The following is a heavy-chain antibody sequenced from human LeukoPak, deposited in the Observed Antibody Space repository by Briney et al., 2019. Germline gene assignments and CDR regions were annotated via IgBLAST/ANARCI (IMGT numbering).Heavy chain of an antibody. Sequence: GGSLRLSCAASGFTFSNYAIHWVRQAPGKGLEWVADIKQDGSEKYYVDSVKGRFTISRDNAKNSLYLQMNSLRAEDTAVYYCARDRDYVDAFDIWGQGTMVTVSS. CDR1: GFTFSNYA. CDR2: IKQDGSEK. V-gene: IGHV3-7*01. J-gene: IGHJ3*02. CDR3: ARDRDYVDAFDI. D-gene: IGHD3-16*01.